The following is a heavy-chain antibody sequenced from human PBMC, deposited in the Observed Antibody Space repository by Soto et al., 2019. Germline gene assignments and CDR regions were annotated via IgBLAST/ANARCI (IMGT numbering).Heavy chain of an antibody. CDR2: FDPEDGET. Sequence: ASVKVSCKVSGYTLTELSMHWVRQAPGKGLEWMGGFDPEDGETIYAQKFQGRVTMTEDTSTDTAYMELSSLRSEDTAVYYCATAFYGDSPVYYFDYWGQGTLVTVSS. CDR1: GYTLTELS. D-gene: IGHD4-17*01. CDR3: ATAFYGDSPVYYFDY. V-gene: IGHV1-24*01. J-gene: IGHJ4*02.